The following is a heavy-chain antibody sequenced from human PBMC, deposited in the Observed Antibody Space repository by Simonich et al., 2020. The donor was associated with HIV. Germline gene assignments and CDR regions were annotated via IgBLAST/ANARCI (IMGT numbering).Heavy chain of an antibody. D-gene: IGHD6-6*01. Sequence: EVQLVESGGGLVQPGRSLRLSCAASGFTFDDYAMHWVRQAPEKGRDWVSGISWNIGSIGYADSVKGRFTISRDNAKNSLYLQMNSLRAEDMALYYCAKDRYSSSSGSFDYWGQGTLVTVSS. J-gene: IGHJ4*02. V-gene: IGHV3-9*03. CDR3: AKDRYSSSSGSFDY. CDR2: ISWNIGSI. CDR1: GFTFDDYA.